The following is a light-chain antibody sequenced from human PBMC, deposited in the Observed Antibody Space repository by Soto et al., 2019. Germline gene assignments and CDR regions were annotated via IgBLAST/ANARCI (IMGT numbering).Light chain of an antibody. CDR2: GAS. CDR3: QQYNNWPRT. V-gene: IGKV3-15*01. J-gene: IGKJ1*01. CDR1: QSVSSN. Sequence: ETVMTQSPATLSVSPGERATLSCRASQSVSSNLAWYQQKPGQAPRLLIYGASIRATGIPARFSGSGSGTGFTLIISSLQSGDFAVYYCQQYNNWPRTFGQGTKVEIK.